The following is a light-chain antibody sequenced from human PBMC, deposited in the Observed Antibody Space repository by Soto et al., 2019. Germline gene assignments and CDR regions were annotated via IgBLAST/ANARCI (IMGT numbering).Light chain of an antibody. J-gene: IGLJ2*01. CDR3: CSYAGSSTS. CDR1: SSDVGSYNL. Sequence: QSALTQPASVSGSPGQSSTLSCTGTSSDVGSYNLVSWYQQHPRKAPKLMIYEGSKRPSGVSNRFSGSKSGNTASLTISGLQAEDEADYFCCSYAGSSTSFGGGTKLTVL. CDR2: EGS. V-gene: IGLV2-23*01.